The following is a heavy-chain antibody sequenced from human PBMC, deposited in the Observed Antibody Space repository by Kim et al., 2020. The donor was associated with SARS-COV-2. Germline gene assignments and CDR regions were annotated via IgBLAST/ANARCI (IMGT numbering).Heavy chain of an antibody. V-gene: IGHV4-39*01. CDR1: GGSISSSSYY. D-gene: IGHD3-9*01. Sequence: SETLSLTCTVSGGSISSSSYYWGWIRQPPGKGLEWIGSIYYSGSTYYNPSLKSRVTISVDTSKNQFSLKLSSVTAADTAVYYCARVITGVPSESLRYFDWLGDYYYYGMDVWGQGTTVTVSS. CDR3: ARVITGVPSESLRYFDWLGDYYYYGMDV. CDR2: IYYSGST. J-gene: IGHJ6*02.